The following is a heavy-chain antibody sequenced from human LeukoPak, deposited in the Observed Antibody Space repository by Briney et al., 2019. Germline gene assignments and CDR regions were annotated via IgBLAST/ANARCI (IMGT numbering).Heavy chain of an antibody. J-gene: IGHJ4*02. V-gene: IGHV3-30*04. D-gene: IGHD2-2*01. Sequence: GGSLRLSCAASGFTFNGYAMHWVRRAPGKGLEWVAVISYDGRNIHYPDSVKGRFTISRDISTDTLWLQMDSLRTEDTAVYYCAKGPLRGTAAAIDYWGQGTLVTVSS. CDR1: GFTFNGYA. CDR3: AKGPLRGTAAAIDY. CDR2: ISYDGRNI.